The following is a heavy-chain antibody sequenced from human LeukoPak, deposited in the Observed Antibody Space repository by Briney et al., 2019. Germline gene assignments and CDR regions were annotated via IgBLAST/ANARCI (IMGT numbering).Heavy chain of an antibody. V-gene: IGHV4-39*07. Sequence: SQTLSLTCTVSGGSISSSSYYWGWIRQPPGKGLEWIGSIYYSGSTYYNPSLKSRVTISVDTSKNQFSLKLSSVTAADTAVYYCARSWFDPWGQGTLVTVSS. J-gene: IGHJ5*02. CDR1: GGSISSSSYY. CDR3: ARSWFDP. CDR2: IYYSGST.